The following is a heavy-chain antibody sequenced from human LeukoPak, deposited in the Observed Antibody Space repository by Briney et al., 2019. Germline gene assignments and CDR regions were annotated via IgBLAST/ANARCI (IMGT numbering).Heavy chain of an antibody. CDR3: AKDGYTEWLGLYYFDY. Sequence: PGGSLRLSCAASGFTFNSYGFHWVRQAPGKGLEWVTFIRYDGNNKYYADSVKGRFTISRDNSKNTVYLQMNSLTTEDTAVYYCAKDGYTEWLGLYYFDYWGQGTLVTVSS. CDR2: IRYDGNNK. D-gene: IGHD6-19*01. CDR1: GFTFNSYG. J-gene: IGHJ4*02. V-gene: IGHV3-30*02.